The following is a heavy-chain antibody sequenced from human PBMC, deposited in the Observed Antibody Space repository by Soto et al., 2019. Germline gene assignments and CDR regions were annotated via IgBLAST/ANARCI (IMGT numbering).Heavy chain of an antibody. CDR2: ISWDGGST. J-gene: IGHJ6*02. CDR1: GFTVSNIY. D-gene: IGHD3-3*01. V-gene: IGHV3-43*01. Sequence: GSLRLSCAVSGFTVSNIYMSWVRQAPGKALECVSLISWDGGSTYYADSVKGRFTISRDNSKNSLYLQMNSLRTEDTALYYCAKDIVLRFLEWFSYGMDSWGQGPTVTV. CDR3: AKDIVLRFLEWFSYGMDS.